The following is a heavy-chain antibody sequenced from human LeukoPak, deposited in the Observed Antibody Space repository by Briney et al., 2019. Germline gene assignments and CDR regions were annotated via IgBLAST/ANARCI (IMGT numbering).Heavy chain of an antibody. CDR1: GGSISSSSYY. D-gene: IGHD6-6*01. CDR2: IYYSGST. V-gene: IGHV4-39*01. Sequence: PSETLSLTCTVSGGSISSSSYYWGWIRQPPGKGLELIGRIYYSGSTYYNPSLKSRVTISVDTSKNQFSLKLSSVTAADTAVYYCARLRSIAARPRGYFDYWGQGTLVTVSS. J-gene: IGHJ4*02. CDR3: ARLRSIAARPRGYFDY.